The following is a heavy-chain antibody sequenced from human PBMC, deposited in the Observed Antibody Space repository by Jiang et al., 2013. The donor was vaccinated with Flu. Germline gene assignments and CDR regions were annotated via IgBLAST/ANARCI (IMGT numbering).Heavy chain of an antibody. Sequence: VQLVESGGGLVQPGGSLRLSCSASGFTFSSYAMHWVRQAPGKGLEYVSAISSNGGSTYYADSVKGRFTISRDNSKNTLYLQMSSLRAEDTAVYYCVKENGDYLDYFDYWGQGTLVTVSS. J-gene: IGHJ4*02. V-gene: IGHV3-64D*08. D-gene: IGHD4-17*01. CDR3: VKENGDYLDYFDY. CDR1: GFTFSSYA. CDR2: ISSNGGST.